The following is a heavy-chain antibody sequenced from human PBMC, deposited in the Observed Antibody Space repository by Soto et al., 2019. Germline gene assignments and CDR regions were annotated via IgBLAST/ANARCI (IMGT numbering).Heavy chain of an antibody. V-gene: IGHV1-69*12. D-gene: IGHD3-10*01. CDR3: ARAQPWPTDGAPPDAFDI. CDR1: GGTFSSYA. J-gene: IGHJ3*02. CDR2: IIPIFGTA. Sequence: QVQLVQSGAEVKKPGSSVKVSCKASGGTFSSYAISWVRQAPGQGLEWMGGIIPIFGTANYAQKFQGRVTISADXXTXTXXMELSSLRSEDTAVYYCARAQPWPTDGAPPDAFDIWGQGTMVTVSS.